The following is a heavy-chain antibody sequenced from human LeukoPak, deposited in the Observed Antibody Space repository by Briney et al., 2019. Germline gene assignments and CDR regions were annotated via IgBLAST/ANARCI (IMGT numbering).Heavy chain of an antibody. D-gene: IGHD3-22*01. V-gene: IGHV1-2*02. J-gene: IGHJ4*02. CDR3: ARVVPSSYLPPYYYDSSGYYPFDY. CDR2: INPNSGGT. Sequence: ASVKVSFKASGYTFTVYYMHWVRQAPGQGREGMGWINPNSGGTNYAQKFQGRVTMTRDTAISTAYMELSRLRSDDTAVYYCARVVPSSYLPPYYYDSSGYYPFDYWGQGTLVTVSS. CDR1: GYTFTVYY.